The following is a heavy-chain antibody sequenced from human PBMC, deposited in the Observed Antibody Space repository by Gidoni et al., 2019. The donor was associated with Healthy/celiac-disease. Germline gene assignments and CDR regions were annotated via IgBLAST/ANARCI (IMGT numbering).Heavy chain of an antibody. CDR2: ISCIGGIT. CDR1: GFTFSSYA. Sequence: EVQLVESGGGLVQPGGSLRPSCAASGFTFSSYALSWVRQAQGKGLEWVSAISCIGGITYSADSVKGRFTISRDNSTNTLYLQRHRLRAEDTAVYYCARDALVYAQSSDYWGQGTLVTVSS. J-gene: IGHJ4*02. D-gene: IGHD2-8*01. CDR3: ARDALVYAQSSDY. V-gene: IGHV3-23*04.